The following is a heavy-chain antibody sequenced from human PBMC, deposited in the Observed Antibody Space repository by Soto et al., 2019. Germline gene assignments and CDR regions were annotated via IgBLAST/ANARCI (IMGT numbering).Heavy chain of an antibody. CDR1: GGSISRYY. CDR2: IYYSGST. CDR3: AIFRDFFDY. V-gene: IGHV4-59*08. J-gene: IGHJ4*02. Sequence: QVQLRESGPGLVKPSETLSLTCTVSGGSISRYYWSWIRQPPGRGLEWIGHIYYSGSTTYNPSLKSRVTISVDTSKNQFSLRLSSVTAADTAVYYCAIFRDFFDYWGQGTLVTVSS.